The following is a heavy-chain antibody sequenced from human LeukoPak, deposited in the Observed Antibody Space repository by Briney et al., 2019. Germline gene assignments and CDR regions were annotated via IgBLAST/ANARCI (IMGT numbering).Heavy chain of an antibody. CDR2: IYYSVST. Sequence: SETLSLTCTVSGGSISSSSYYWGWIRQPPGKGLEWIGSIYYSVSTYYNPSLKSRVTISVDTSKNQFSLKLSSVTAADTAVYYCARPGGSGYDAFDIWGQGTMVTVSS. CDR3: ARPGGSGYDAFDI. D-gene: IGHD3-3*01. J-gene: IGHJ3*02. CDR1: GGSISSSSYY. V-gene: IGHV4-39*01.